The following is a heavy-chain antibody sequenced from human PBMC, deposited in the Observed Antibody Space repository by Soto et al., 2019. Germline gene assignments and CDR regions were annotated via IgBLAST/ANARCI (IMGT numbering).Heavy chain of an antibody. Sequence: AEGKGSCNASGYTFTSYAMHWVRQAPGQRLEWMGWINAGNGNTKYSQKFQGRVTITRDTSASTAYMELSSLRSEDTAVYYCARAPPYSSVRYWFGPWGQGTLVPV. CDR1: GYTFTSYA. J-gene: IGHJ5*02. CDR2: INAGNGNT. V-gene: IGHV1-3*01. D-gene: IGHD6-19*01. CDR3: ARAPPYSSVRYWFGP.